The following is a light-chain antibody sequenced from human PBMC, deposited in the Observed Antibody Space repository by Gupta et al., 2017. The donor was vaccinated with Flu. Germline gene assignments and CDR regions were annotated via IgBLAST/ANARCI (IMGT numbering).Light chain of an antibody. CDR1: SSNIGSNY. Sequence: SVLTQPPSASGTPWQRVTISCSGSSSNIGSNYVYWYQQLPGKAPKLLIYSNNQRPSGVPDRFSGSKSGTSASLTIRGLRSEDEAEYYCEEWDDSLSGRVFGGGTKLTVL. V-gene: IGLV1-47*02. J-gene: IGLJ3*02. CDR2: SNN. CDR3: EEWDDSLSGRV.